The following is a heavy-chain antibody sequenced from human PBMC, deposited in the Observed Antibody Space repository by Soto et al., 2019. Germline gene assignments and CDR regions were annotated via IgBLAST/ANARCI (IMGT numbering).Heavy chain of an antibody. Sequence: GGSLRLSCVTSGFTFNNYGIHWVRQAPCKGLEWVAVMWAGGRKENYADSVKGRFTMSRDLSKNTLYLQMDSLRAEDTAVYYCARDIDTSSHFGWFDPWGQGTLVTVSS. V-gene: IGHV3-33*01. CDR2: MWAGGRKE. D-gene: IGHD2-2*01. CDR3: ARDIDTSSHFGWFDP. J-gene: IGHJ5*02. CDR1: GFTFNNYG.